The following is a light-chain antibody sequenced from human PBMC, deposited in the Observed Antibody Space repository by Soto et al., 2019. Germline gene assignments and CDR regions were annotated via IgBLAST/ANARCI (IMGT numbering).Light chain of an antibody. J-gene: IGLJ1*01. V-gene: IGLV2-8*01. CDR2: DVT. CDR1: YSDIGTSNY. Sequence: QSVLTQPPSASASPGQSVTISCTGTYSDIGTSNYVAWYKQYPGKAPKLLIFDVTERPSGVPDRFTGSKSGNTASLTVSGLQAEDEADYYCSSYAGTIRLVFGTGTKLTVL. CDR3: SSYAGTIRLV.